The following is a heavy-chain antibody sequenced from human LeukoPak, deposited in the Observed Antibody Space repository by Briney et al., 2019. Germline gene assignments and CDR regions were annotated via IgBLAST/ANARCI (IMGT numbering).Heavy chain of an antibody. CDR1: GFSFDTYS. CDR3: ARGGVGASYFDY. V-gene: IGHV3-21*01. Sequence: GGSLRLSCAASGFSFDTYSMNWVRQAPGKGLEWVSSISSSSSYIYYADSVKGRFTISRDNAKNSLYLQMNSLRAEDTAVYYCARGGVGASYFDYWGQGTLVTVSS. J-gene: IGHJ4*02. D-gene: IGHD1-26*01. CDR2: ISSSSSYI.